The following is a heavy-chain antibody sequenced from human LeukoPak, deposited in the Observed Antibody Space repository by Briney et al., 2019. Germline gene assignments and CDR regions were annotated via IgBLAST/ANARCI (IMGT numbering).Heavy chain of an antibody. CDR2: IGGSGGRR. CDR1: GFTFSSYA. D-gene: IGHD3-3*01. V-gene: IGHV3-23*01. CDR3: AKSSAGFFWSGYYLDY. Sequence: GGSLRLSCAPSGFTFSSYAISGVGPAPGRGLEGVSAIGGSGGRRYYADSVKGRFTISRDNSKNTLYLQMNSLRAEDTAVYYCAKSSAGFFWSGYYLDYWGQGTLVTVSS. J-gene: IGHJ4*02.